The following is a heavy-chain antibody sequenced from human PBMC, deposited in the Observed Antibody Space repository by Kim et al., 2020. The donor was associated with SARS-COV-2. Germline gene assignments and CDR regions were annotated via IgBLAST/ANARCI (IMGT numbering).Heavy chain of an antibody. Sequence: GGSLRLSCAASGFTFSSYAMSWVRQAPGKGLEWVSAISGSGGSTYYADSVKGRFTISRDNSKNTLYLQMNSLRAEDTAVYYCAKDQSGGSGSYNWFDPWGQGTLVTVS. J-gene: IGHJ5*02. D-gene: IGHD3-10*01. CDR2: ISGSGGST. V-gene: IGHV3-23*01. CDR3: AKDQSGGSGSYNWFDP. CDR1: GFTFSSYA.